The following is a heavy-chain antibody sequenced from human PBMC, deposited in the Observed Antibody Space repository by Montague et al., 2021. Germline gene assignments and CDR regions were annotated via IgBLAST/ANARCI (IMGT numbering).Heavy chain of an antibody. Sequence: SETLSLTCTVSGGAISSSFHYWVWLRPPPGKERNWIGNVCCRTNTNPTPSLQSRLSISVDISKNHFSLKLNSVTAADTAVYYCARIARVADIALDAWGQGTMVTVSS. V-gene: IGHV4-39*02. CDR2: VCCRTNT. J-gene: IGHJ4*03. CDR3: ARIARVADIALDA. CDR1: GGAISSSFHY. D-gene: IGHD6-6*01.